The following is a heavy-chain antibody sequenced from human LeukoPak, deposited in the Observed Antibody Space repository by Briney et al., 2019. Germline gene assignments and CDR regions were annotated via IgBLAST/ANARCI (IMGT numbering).Heavy chain of an antibody. J-gene: IGHJ4*02. V-gene: IGHV1-2*02. CDR1: GYTFTGYY. CDR2: INPNSGGT. CDR3: ARDSYGSGGYANDY. Sequence: ASVKVSCKASGYTFTGYYMHWVRQAPGQGLEWMGWINPNSGGTNYAQKFQGRVTMTRDTSISTAYMELSRLRSDDTAVYYCARDSYGSGGYANDYWGQGTLVTVSS. D-gene: IGHD3-10*01.